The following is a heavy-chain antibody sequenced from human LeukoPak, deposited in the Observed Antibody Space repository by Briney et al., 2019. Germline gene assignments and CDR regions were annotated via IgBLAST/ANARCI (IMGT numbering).Heavy chain of an antibody. V-gene: IGHV3-23*01. Sequence: GGSLRLSCAASGFNFSTYAITWVRQAPGKGQEWVAGITGSGSRTHYADSVKGRFIISRDSSKNTLYLQMSSLRAEDMAIYYCAKEVGATSSYYTMDVWGQGTTVTVSS. CDR2: ITGSGSRT. J-gene: IGHJ6*02. D-gene: IGHD1-26*01. CDR1: GFNFSTYA. CDR3: AKEVGATSSYYTMDV.